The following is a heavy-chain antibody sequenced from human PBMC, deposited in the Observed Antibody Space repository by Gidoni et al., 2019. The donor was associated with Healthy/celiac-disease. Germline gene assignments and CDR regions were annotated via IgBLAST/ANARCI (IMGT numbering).Heavy chain of an antibody. CDR3: AKEASIVGAMPTDY. D-gene: IGHD1-26*01. CDR2: ISGSGGST. J-gene: IGHJ4*02. V-gene: IGHV3-23*01. Sequence: EVQLLESGGGLVQPGGSLRLSCAASGFTFSSYAMSWVRQAPGKGLEWVSAISGSGGSTYYEDSVKGRLTISRDNSKNTMYLQRNSLRAEDTAVYYWAKEASIVGAMPTDYWGQGTLVTGSS. CDR1: GFTFSSYA.